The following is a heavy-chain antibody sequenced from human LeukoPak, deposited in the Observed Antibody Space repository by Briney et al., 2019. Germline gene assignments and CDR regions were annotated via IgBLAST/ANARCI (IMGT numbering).Heavy chain of an antibody. Sequence: GGSLRLSCTTSGFTFSSSGMHWVRQAPGKGPEWVALIWQDGSNEHYADSVKGRFTISRDNSKNTLHLQMNSLRTEDTAVYYCARDYTTYHTFLDCWGQGTLVTVSS. J-gene: IGHJ4*02. V-gene: IGHV3-33*01. D-gene: IGHD4-11*01. CDR2: IWQDGSNE. CDR3: ARDYTTYHTFLDC. CDR1: GFTFSSSG.